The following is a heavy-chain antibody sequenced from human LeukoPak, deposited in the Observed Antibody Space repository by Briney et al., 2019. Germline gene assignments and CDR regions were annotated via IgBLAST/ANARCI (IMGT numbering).Heavy chain of an antibody. D-gene: IGHD2-21*02. CDR1: GGSISTYY. V-gene: IGHV4-59*01. Sequence: SETLSLTCTVSGGSISTYYWNWIRQPPGKGLEWIGHIYHSGSTNYNPSLKSRVIISVDTSKNEFSLKLSSVTAADTAVYFCARHGLTSFDFWGQGTLVTVSS. J-gene: IGHJ4*02. CDR2: IYHSGST. CDR3: ARHGLTSFDF.